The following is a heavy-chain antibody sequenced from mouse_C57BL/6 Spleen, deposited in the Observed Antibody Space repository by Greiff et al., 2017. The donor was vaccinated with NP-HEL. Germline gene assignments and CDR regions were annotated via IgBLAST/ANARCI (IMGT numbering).Heavy chain of an antibody. Sequence: EVMLVESGGGLVKPGGSLKLSCAASGFTFSSYAMSWVRQTPEKRLEWVATISDGGSYTYYPDNVKGRFTISRDNAKNNLYLQMSHLKSEDTAMYYCSRGGTTVVEDYAMDYLGQGTSVTVSS. CDR3: SRGGTTVVEDYAMDY. J-gene: IGHJ4*01. V-gene: IGHV5-4*03. CDR2: ISDGGSYT. D-gene: IGHD1-1*01. CDR1: GFTFSSYA.